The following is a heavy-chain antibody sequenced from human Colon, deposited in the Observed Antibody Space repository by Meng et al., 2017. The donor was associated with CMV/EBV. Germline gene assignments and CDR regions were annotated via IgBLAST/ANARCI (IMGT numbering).Heavy chain of an antibody. J-gene: IGHJ4*02. Sequence: QVPLVQSGAGVEKPWASVKVSCKASGYTFTGYYMHWVRQAPGQGLEWMGWINPNSGGTNYAQKFQGRVTMTRDTSISTAYMELSRLRSDDTAVYYCARDLRVWFGEFKNWGQGTLVTVSS. CDR2: INPNSGGT. V-gene: IGHV1-2*02. CDR3: ARDLRVWFGEFKN. CDR1: GYTFTGYY. D-gene: IGHD3-10*01.